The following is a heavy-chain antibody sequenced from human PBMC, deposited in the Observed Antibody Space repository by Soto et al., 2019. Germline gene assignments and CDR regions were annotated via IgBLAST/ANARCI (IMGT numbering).Heavy chain of an antibody. D-gene: IGHD6-13*01. CDR3: ARDGAAAGLDDAFDI. V-gene: IGHV4-31*02. J-gene: IGHJ3*02. CDR1: GGSISSGGYY. CDR2: LYYSGST. Sequence: SETLSLTCTVSGGSISSGGYYWSWIRQHPGKGLEWIGYLYYSGSTYYNPSLKSRVTISVDTSKNQFSLKLSSVPSADTAVYYCARDGAAAGLDDAFDIWGQGTMVTVSS.